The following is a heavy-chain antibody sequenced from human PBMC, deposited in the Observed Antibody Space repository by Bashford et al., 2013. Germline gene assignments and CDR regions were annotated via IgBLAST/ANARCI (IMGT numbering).Heavy chain of an antibody. D-gene: IGHD2-8*01. J-gene: IGHJ4*02. CDR2: IYPGDSET. CDR3: ARRNGRDFES. Sequence: WVRQMPGKGLEWIGIIYPGDSETRYSPSVQGQATMSVDNSINTAYLQWSRLRASDSGIYYCARRNGRDFESWGQGTLVTVSS. V-gene: IGHV5-51*01.